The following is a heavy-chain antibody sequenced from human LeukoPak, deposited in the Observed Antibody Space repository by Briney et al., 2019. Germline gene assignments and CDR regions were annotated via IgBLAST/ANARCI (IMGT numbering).Heavy chain of an antibody. CDR2: IYYSGST. CDR3: ARAADSSSPGDFDY. Sequence: PSETLSLTCTVSGGSISSYYWSWIRQPPGKGLVWIGYIYYSGSTNYNPSLKSRVTISVDTSKNQFSLKLSSVTAADTAVYYCARAADSSSPGDFDYWGQGTLVTVSS. CDR1: GGSISSYY. D-gene: IGHD6-6*01. J-gene: IGHJ4*02. V-gene: IGHV4-59*01.